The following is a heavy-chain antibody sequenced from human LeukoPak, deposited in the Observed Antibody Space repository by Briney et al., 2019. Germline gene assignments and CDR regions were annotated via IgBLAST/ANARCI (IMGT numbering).Heavy chain of an antibody. J-gene: IGHJ3*02. CDR2: IYYSGST. V-gene: IGHV4-31*03. CDR3: ARAGLISYYYDSSGYYSGAFDI. CDR1: GGSISSGGYY. Sequence: SETLSLTCTVSGGSISSGGYYWSWIRQHPGKGLEWIGYIYYSGSTYYNPSLKSRVTISVDTSKNQFSLKLSSVTAADTAVYYCARAGLISYYYDSSGYYSGAFDIWGQGTMVTVSS. D-gene: IGHD3-22*01.